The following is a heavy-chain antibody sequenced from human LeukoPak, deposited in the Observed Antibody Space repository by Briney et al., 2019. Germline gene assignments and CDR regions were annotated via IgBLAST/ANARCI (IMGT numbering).Heavy chain of an antibody. CDR2: INPNSGGT. Sequence: GASVKVSCKASGYPFTGYYMHWVRQAPGQGLEWMGWINPNSGGTNYAQKFQGRVTMTRDTSISTAYMELSGLRSDDTALYYCARGGYSYGYIWGQGTLVTVSS. CDR1: GYPFTGYY. D-gene: IGHD5-18*01. V-gene: IGHV1-2*02. J-gene: IGHJ4*02. CDR3: ARGGYSYGYI.